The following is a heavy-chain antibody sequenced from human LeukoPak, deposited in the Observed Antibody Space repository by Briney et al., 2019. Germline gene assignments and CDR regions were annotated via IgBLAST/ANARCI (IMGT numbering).Heavy chain of an antibody. CDR3: ARLTGGSETN. J-gene: IGHJ4*02. V-gene: IGHV1-2*02. CDR1: GYTFTDYH. D-gene: IGHD1-14*01. Sequence: ASVKASCKASGYTFTDYHIHWVRQAPGQGPEWMGWIHPNIGGRNYAQKFEGRVTMSRDTSISTVYMELSSLRSDDTAMYYCARLTGGSETNWGQGTLVTVSA. CDR2: IHPNIGGR.